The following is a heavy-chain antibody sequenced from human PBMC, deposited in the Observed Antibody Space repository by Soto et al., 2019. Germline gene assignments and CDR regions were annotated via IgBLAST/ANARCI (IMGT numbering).Heavy chain of an antibody. CDR3: ARGLFGQQWLVGFDT. Sequence: ASVKVSCKAPGGSFSNYIFAWVRQAHGQGLEWMGGTIPMFATAQYAQKLQGRVTITADESTSTVYMDLTSLTSDDTAVYYCARGLFGQQWLVGFDTWGQGTLVTVSS. V-gene: IGHV1-69*13. CDR2: TIPMFATA. J-gene: IGHJ4*02. CDR1: GGSFSNYI. D-gene: IGHD6-19*01.